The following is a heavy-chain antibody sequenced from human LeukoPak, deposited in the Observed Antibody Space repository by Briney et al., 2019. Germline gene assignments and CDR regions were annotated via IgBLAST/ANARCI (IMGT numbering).Heavy chain of an antibody. Sequence: KTGGSLRLSCAASGFTFSSYSMNWVRQAPGKGLEWVSSISSSSSYIYYADSVKGRFTISRDNAKNSLYLQMNSLRAEDTAVYYCARWHPDSSGYSDYWGQGTLVTVSS. CDR2: ISSSSSYI. D-gene: IGHD3-22*01. V-gene: IGHV3-21*01. CDR1: GFTFSSYS. CDR3: ARWHPDSSGYSDY. J-gene: IGHJ4*02.